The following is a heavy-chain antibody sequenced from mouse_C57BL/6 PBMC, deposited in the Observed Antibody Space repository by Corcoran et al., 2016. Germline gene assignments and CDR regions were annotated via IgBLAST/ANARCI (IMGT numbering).Heavy chain of an antibody. J-gene: IGHJ2*01. D-gene: IGHD2-4*01. CDR1: GYTFTDYY. V-gene: IGHV1-26*01. CDR2: INPNNGGT. Sequence: EVQLQQSGPELVKPGASVKISCKASGYTFTDYYMNWVKQSHGKSLEWIGDINPNNGGTSYNQKFKGKATLTVDKSSSTAYMELRSLTSEDSAVYYCAPLYNDYDGGYFDYWGQGTTLTVSS. CDR3: APLYNDYDGGYFDY.